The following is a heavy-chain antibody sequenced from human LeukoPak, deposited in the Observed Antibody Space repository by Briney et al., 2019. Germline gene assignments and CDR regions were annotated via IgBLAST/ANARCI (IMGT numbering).Heavy chain of an antibody. Sequence: SVKVSCKASGGTFSSYAISWVRQAPGQGLEWMGGIIPIFGTANYAQKFQGRVTITADESTSTVYMELSSLRSEDTAVYYCAREAITIFGVVRTQTTYGPHRFDPWGQGTLVTVSS. V-gene: IGHV1-69*13. CDR3: AREAITIFGVVRTQTTYGPHRFDP. CDR1: GGTFSSYA. CDR2: IIPIFGTA. J-gene: IGHJ5*02. D-gene: IGHD3-3*01.